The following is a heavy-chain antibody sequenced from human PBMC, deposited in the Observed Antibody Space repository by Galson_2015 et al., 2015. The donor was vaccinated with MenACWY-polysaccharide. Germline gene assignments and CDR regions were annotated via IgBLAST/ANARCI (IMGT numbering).Heavy chain of an antibody. CDR2: ITGSGGST. CDR3: AKDHYSSVWPGAFHS. J-gene: IGHJ3*01. D-gene: IGHD6-19*01. Sequence: SLRLSCAASGFTFAGYAMSWVRQAPGKGLEWVSSITGSGGSTYYADSVKARFTISRDNSKNTLYLQMNSLRAEDTAVYYCAKDHYSSVWPGAFHSWRQATM. V-gene: IGHV3-23*01. CDR1: GFTFAGYA.